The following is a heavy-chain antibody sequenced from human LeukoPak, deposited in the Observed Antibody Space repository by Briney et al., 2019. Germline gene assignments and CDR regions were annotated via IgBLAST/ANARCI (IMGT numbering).Heavy chain of an antibody. CDR3: ATYSGAHHKTFDF. D-gene: IGHD1-26*01. CDR1: GFSFSIYW. CDR2: INQDESEK. V-gene: IGHV3-7*03. Sequence: HPGGSLRLSCAASGFSFSIYWMSWVRQAPGKGLEWVANINQDESEKDYVDSVEGRFTISRDNAKNSLYQQMISLRVDDTAMYYCATYSGAHHKTFDFWGQGTLVTVSS. J-gene: IGHJ4*02.